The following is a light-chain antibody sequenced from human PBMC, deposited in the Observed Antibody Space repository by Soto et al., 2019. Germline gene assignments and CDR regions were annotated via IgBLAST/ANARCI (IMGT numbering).Light chain of an antibody. CDR2: EVY. J-gene: IGLJ1*01. Sequence: SVLTQPPSASGSPGQSVTISCTGTSRDIGYYNFVSWYQHHPGKAPKLMISEVYKRPSGVPDRFSGSKSGNTASLTVSGLQAEDEADYYCTSYAGSNTYVFGTGTKVNVL. CDR1: SRDIGYYNF. CDR3: TSYAGSNTYV. V-gene: IGLV2-8*01.